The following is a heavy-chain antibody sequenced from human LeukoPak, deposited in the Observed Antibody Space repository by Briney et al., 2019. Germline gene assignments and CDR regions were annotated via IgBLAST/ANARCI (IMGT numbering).Heavy chain of an antibody. J-gene: IGHJ4*02. CDR3: ANKYDSGMV. CDR1: GGSISGVDYY. D-gene: IGHD3-10*01. CDR2: IYYGGST. Sequence: SETLSLTCTVSGGSISGVDYYWSWIRQPPGKGLEWIGYIYYGGSTFYSPSLKSRLTISTDTSKNQFSLKLTSVTAADTAVYYCANKYDSGMVWGQGTLVTVSS. V-gene: IGHV4-30-4*01.